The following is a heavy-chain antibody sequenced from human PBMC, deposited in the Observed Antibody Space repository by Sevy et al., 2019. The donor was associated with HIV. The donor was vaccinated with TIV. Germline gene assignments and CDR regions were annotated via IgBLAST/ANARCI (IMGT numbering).Heavy chain of an antibody. V-gene: IGHV3-7*01. CDR3: VRAVATADSF. D-gene: IGHD2-2*01. J-gene: IGHJ4*02. CDR2: INQDGSVN. CDR1: GFSLNSYW. Sequence: GGSLRLSCVASGFSLNSYWMLWVRQAPGKGLEWVANINQDGSVNYYADSVKGRFTISRENARNLVSLQMNILRVEDTAVYYCVRAVATADSFWGQGTLVTVSS.